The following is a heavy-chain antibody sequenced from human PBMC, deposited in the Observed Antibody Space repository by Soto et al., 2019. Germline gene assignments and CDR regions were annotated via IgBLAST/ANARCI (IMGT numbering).Heavy chain of an antibody. CDR2: IIPIFGTA. Sequence: QVQLVQSGAEVKKPGSSVKVSCKASGGTFSSYAISWVRQAPGQGLEWMGGIIPIFGTANYAQKFQGRVTITADESMSTAYMELSSLRSEDTAVYYCAREGVVVAANYYYGMDVWGQGTTVTVSS. CDR3: AREGVVVAANYYYGMDV. J-gene: IGHJ6*02. CDR1: GGTFSSYA. D-gene: IGHD2-15*01. V-gene: IGHV1-69*12.